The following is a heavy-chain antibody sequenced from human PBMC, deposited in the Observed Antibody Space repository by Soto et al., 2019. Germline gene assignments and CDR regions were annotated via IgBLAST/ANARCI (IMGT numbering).Heavy chain of an antibody. CDR1: GFTFSSQA. D-gene: IGHD5-12*01. CDR3: AKGRPDSGYES. CDR2: MSGSGATI. Sequence: EVQLLESGGGLVQPGGSLRLSCAASGFTFSSQAMSWVRQAPGKGLEWVSAMSGSGATILYADSVKGRFTISRDNSKSKLYLQMNSLRAEDTALYYCAKGRPDSGYESWGQGTLVTVSS. V-gene: IGHV3-23*01. J-gene: IGHJ5*02.